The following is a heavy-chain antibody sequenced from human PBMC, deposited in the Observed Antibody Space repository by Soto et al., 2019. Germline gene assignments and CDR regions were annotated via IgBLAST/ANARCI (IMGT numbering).Heavy chain of an antibody. CDR1: GDNFKRNV. Sequence: ASVKVSCKTSGDNFKRNVFTWVRQAPGQGLEWMGGTIPARGKTHYIEKFQGRVTMTMNNSTSTVYMELRDLRSEDTAIYYCARGPFRPSAMDVWGQGTTVTVSS. CDR2: TIPARGKT. D-gene: IGHD3-10*01. V-gene: IGHV1-8*01. CDR3: ARGPFRPSAMDV. J-gene: IGHJ6*02.